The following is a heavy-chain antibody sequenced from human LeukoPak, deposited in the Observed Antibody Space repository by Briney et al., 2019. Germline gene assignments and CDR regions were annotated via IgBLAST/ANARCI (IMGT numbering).Heavy chain of an antibody. Sequence: GGSLRLSCAPSGFTFSSFWMQCVPHAPGGGLVCVSRIKSDGSTNYADSVKDRFTISRDNAKNTVSLQMNSPRAEDTGVYYCARAPSEIGGYYPEYFRHWGQGTLVTVSS. CDR3: ARAPSEIGGYYPEYFRH. J-gene: IGHJ1*01. CDR1: GFTFSSFW. CDR2: IKSDGST. V-gene: IGHV3-74*01. D-gene: IGHD3-22*01.